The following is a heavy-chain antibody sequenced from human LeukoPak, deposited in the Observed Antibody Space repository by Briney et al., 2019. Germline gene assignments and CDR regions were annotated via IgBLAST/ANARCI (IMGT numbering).Heavy chain of an antibody. D-gene: IGHD3-10*01. V-gene: IGHV4-59*01. Sequence: SETLSLTCTVSGGSISSYYWSWIRQPPGKGLEWIGYIYYSGSTNYNPFRKSRVTISVDTSKNQCSLKLSAVTAANTAVYYCGRFGELGLWAFHIWGQGTMVTVSS. J-gene: IGHJ3*02. CDR3: GRFGELGLWAFHI. CDR2: IYYSGST. CDR1: GGSISSYY.